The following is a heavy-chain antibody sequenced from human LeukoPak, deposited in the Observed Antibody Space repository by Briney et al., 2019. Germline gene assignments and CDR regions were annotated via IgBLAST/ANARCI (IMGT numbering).Heavy chain of an antibody. CDR3: AKRSIGVVPAADFDY. CDR2: ISGSGGST. CDR1: GFTFSSYA. J-gene: IGHJ4*02. D-gene: IGHD2-2*01. V-gene: IGHV3-23*01. Sequence: GGSLRLSCAVSGFTFSSYAMSWVRQAPGKGLEWVSAISGSGGSTYYADSVKGRFTISRDNSKNTLYLQMNSLRAEDTAVYYCAKRSIGVVPAADFDYWGQGTLVTVSS.